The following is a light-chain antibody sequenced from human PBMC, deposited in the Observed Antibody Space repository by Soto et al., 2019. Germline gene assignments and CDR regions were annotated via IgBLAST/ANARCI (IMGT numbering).Light chain of an antibody. Sequence: SYELSQPPSVSEAPGKTATIPCGGRNIGSKSVNWYQQRPGQAPVLVIFYDRERPSGIRGRFSGSNSGDTATLTISGVEAGDEADYYCQVWDSNSDIEGVFGGGTKLTVL. CDR3: QVWDSNSDIEGV. V-gene: IGLV3-21*04. CDR1: NIGSKS. CDR2: YDR. J-gene: IGLJ3*02.